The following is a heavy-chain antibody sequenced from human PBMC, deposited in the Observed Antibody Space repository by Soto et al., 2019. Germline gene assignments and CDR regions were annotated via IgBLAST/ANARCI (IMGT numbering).Heavy chain of an antibody. CDR1: GFTFSSYA. CDR2: ISDSGVAA. V-gene: IGHV3-23*01. Sequence: GGSLSLSCATSGFTFSSYAMSWVRQAPGKGLEWVSSISDSGVAAYFADSVKGRFTISRANSKTTLILQMNSLRAEDTALYCWAKDRRSTNAANSYGLDVWGQGTTVTV. D-gene: IGHD2-2*01. CDR3: AKDRRSTNAANSYGLDV. J-gene: IGHJ6*02.